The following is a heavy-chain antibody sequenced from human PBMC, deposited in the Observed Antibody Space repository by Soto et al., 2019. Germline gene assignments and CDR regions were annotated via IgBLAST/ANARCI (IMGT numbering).Heavy chain of an antibody. V-gene: IGHV1-69*02. J-gene: IGHJ6*03. CDR1: GGTFSSYT. CDR2: IIPILGIA. D-gene: IGHD2-15*01. Sequence: QVQLVQSGAEVKKPGSSVKVSCKASGGTFSSYTISWVRQAPGQGLEWVGRIIPILGIANYVQKFQGRVTITVDKSTSTAYMEVSSLRSEDTDVYYCARVSTPPYMDVWGKGTTVTVSS. CDR3: ARVSTPPYMDV.